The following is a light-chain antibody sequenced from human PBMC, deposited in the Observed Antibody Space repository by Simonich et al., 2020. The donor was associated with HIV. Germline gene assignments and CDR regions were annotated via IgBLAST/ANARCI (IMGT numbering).Light chain of an antibody. Sequence: DIQMTQSPSSLSASVGDRVTITCQASQDISNYLNWYQQKPGKAPKTLIYAASNLEAGVPSRFSGSGSGTDFTFTISSLQPEDIATYYCQQYDNLPWTFGQGTKVEIK. J-gene: IGKJ1*01. V-gene: IGKV1-33*01. CDR3: QQYDNLPWT. CDR2: AAS. CDR1: QDISNY.